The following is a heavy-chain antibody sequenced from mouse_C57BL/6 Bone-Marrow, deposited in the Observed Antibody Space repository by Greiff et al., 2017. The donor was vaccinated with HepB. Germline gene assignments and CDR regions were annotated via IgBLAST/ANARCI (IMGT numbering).Heavy chain of an antibody. Sequence: QVQLQQSGAELVRPGASVKMSCKASGYTFTSYTMHWVKQRPGQGLEWIGYINPGSGSTKYNQKFKDKATLTADKSSSTAYMQLSSLTSEDSAVYYCERKGDYYGNYYYAMDYWGQGTSVTVSS. J-gene: IGHJ4*01. CDR2: INPGSGST. CDR3: ERKGDYYGNYYYAMDY. D-gene: IGHD2-1*01. CDR1: GYTFTSYT. V-gene: IGHV1-4*01.